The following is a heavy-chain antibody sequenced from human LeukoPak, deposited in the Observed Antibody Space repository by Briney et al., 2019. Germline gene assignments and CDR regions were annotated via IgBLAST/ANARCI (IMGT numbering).Heavy chain of an antibody. V-gene: IGHV3-30*03. Sequence: GGSLRLTCAASGFTFSSYGMHWVRQAPGKGLEWVAVISYDGSNKYYADSVKGRFTISRDNSKNTLYLQMNSLRAEDTAVYYCAMTGDDFWSGGFDYWGQGTLVTVSS. CDR3: AMTGDDFWSGGFDY. J-gene: IGHJ4*02. CDR1: GFTFSSYG. CDR2: ISYDGSNK. D-gene: IGHD3-3*01.